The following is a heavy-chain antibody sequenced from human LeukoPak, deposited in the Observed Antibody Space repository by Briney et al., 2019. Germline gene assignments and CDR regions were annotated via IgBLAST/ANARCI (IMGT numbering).Heavy chain of an antibody. J-gene: IGHJ6*03. CDR3: ARPPSGGSSWFEGYYYYYMDV. D-gene: IGHD6-13*01. CDR1: GGSFSGYY. V-gene: IGHV4-34*01. CDR2: INHSGST. Sequence: PSETLSLTCAVYGGSFSGYYWSWIRQPPGKGLEWIGEINHSGSTNYNPSLKSRVTISVDTSKDQFSLKLGSVTAADTAVYYCARPPSGGSSWFEGYYYYYMDVWGKGTTVTVSS.